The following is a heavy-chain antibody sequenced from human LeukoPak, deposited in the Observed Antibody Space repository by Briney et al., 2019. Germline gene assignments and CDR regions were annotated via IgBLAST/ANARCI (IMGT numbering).Heavy chain of an antibody. V-gene: IGHV3-7*03. J-gene: IGHJ6*02. Sequence: PGGSLRLSCAASGFTFSSYWISWVRQAPGKGLEWVANIKQDGSEKYYVDSVKGRFTISRDNAKNSLSLQMNSLRAEDTAVYYCATVYGMDVWGQGTTVTVSS. CDR3: ATVYGMDV. CDR2: IKQDGSEK. CDR1: GFTFSSYW.